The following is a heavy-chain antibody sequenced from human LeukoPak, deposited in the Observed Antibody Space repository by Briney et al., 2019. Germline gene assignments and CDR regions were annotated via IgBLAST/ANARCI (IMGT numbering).Heavy chain of an antibody. V-gene: IGHV3-53*01. CDR3: ARGPPRPRYYYYYYYLDV. J-gene: IGHJ6*03. Sequence: GALGLSCAASGFTFSDYYMSWIRQAPGNGLEWVSLMYSNSGTFYADSVKGRFTISRDNSKNTLYLQMNSLRVEDTAVYYCARGPPRPRYYYYYYYLDVWGKGTTVTVSS. D-gene: IGHD6-25*01. CDR1: GFTFSDYY. CDR2: MYSNSGT.